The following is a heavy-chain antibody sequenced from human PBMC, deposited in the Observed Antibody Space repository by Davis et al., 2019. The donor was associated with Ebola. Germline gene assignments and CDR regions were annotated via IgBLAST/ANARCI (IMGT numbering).Heavy chain of an antibody. CDR1: GYTFTSYG. Sequence: AASVTVSCKASGYTFTSYGISWVRQAPGQGLEWMGWISAYNGNTNYAQKFQGRVSMTRDTSTSTVYMELSSLSSEDTAVYYCARDISYCSGGSCYSSYLFDPWGQGPLVTVSS. CDR2: ISAYNGNT. V-gene: IGHV1-18*01. J-gene: IGHJ5*02. CDR3: ARDISYCSGGSCYSSYLFDP. D-gene: IGHD2-15*01.